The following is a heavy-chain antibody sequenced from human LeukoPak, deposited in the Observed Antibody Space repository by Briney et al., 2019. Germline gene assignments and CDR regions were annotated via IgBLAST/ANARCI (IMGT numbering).Heavy chain of an antibody. D-gene: IGHD2-21*01. CDR3: VRDVWGDRDGFFEY. Sequence: GGSLRLSCAASGFTFSSYWMHWVRQAPGKGLLWVSRINIDGRSTSYAPSVTGRFTMSRDNAKNTVYLQMNSLRDEDTAVYYCVRDVWGDRDGFFEYWGQGTLVTVSS. CDR1: GFTFSSYW. J-gene: IGHJ4*02. V-gene: IGHV3-74*01. CDR2: INIDGRST.